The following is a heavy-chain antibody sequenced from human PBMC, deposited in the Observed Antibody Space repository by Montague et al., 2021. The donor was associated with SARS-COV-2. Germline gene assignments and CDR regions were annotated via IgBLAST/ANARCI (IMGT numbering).Heavy chain of an antibody. J-gene: IGHJ4*02. D-gene: IGHD4-17*01. V-gene: IGHV2-5*02. Sequence: KPTQPLTLTCSFSGFSLRTSGVGVGWIRQPPGKALEWLAVIYWDDDKRYSPSLKSRLTITKDTSKNQVVLTMTNMDPVDTATYYCVHSYADYLFDYWGQGTLVSVSS. CDR3: VHSYADYLFDY. CDR2: IYWDDDK. CDR1: GFSLRTSGVG.